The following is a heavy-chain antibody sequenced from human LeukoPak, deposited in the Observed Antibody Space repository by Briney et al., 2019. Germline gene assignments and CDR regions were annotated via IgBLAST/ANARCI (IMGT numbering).Heavy chain of an antibody. Sequence: SETLSLTCTVSGGSISSYYWSWIRQPPGKGLGWIGYIYYSGSTNYNPSLKSRVTISVDTSKNQFSLKLSSVTAADTAVYYCARVSPYGDFDYWGQGTLVTVSS. D-gene: IGHD4-17*01. CDR1: GGSISSYY. CDR2: IYYSGST. V-gene: IGHV4-59*01. J-gene: IGHJ4*02. CDR3: ARVSPYGDFDY.